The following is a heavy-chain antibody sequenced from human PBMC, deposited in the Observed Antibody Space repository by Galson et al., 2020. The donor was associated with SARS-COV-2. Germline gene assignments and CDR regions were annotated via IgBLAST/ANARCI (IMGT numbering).Heavy chain of an antibody. Sequence: ASVNVSCKVSGYTLTELSMHWVRQAPGKGLEWMGGFDPEDGETIYAQKFQGRVTMTEDTSTDTAYMELSSLRSKDTAVYYCATSSPVVSYWFDPWGQEPWSPSPQ. CDR1: GYTLTELS. J-gene: IGHJ5*02. D-gene: IGHD2-2*01. V-gene: IGHV1-24*01. CDR3: ATSSPVVSYWFDP. CDR2: FDPEDGET.